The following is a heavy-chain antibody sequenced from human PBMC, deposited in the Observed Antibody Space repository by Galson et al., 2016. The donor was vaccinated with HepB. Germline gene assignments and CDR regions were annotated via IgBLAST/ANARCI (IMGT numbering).Heavy chain of an antibody. V-gene: IGHV3-13*01. D-gene: IGHD6-19*01. CDR3: AKDASRLLEAGRLDS. CDR1: GFTFSTYN. Sequence: SLRPSCAASGFTFSTYNMHWVRQAPGKGLEWVSGVSTSGAGYYAGSVKGRFTISRDNSKTTVYLQMNSLRAEDTAVYYCAKDASRLLEAGRLDSWGQGTLVTVSS. J-gene: IGHJ4*02. CDR2: VSTSGAG.